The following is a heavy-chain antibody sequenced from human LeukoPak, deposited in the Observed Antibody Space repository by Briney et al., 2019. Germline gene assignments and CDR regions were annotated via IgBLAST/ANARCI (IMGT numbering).Heavy chain of an antibody. CDR2: IKQDGSEK. J-gene: IGHJ4*02. D-gene: IGHD6-6*01. V-gene: IGHV3-7*01. CDR1: GFTFSSYS. CDR3: ARSAAARGLENFDY. Sequence: GSLRLSCAASGFTFSSYSMNWVRQAPGKGLEWVANIKQDGSEKYYVDSVKGRFTISRDNAKNSLYLQMNSLRAEDTAVYYCARSAAARGLENFDYWGQGTLVTVSS.